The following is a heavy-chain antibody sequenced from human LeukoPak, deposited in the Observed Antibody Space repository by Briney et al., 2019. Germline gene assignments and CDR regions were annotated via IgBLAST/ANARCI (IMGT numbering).Heavy chain of an antibody. V-gene: IGHV3-33*01. Sequence: GRSLRLSCAASGFFFSSYGMHWVRQAPGKGLEWLAVIWYDGSNKYYADSVKGRFTISRDNSKNTLYLQMNSLRAEDSAVYYCARELPPLVKYYFDYWGQGTLVTVSS. J-gene: IGHJ4*02. CDR1: GFFFSSYG. CDR2: IWYDGSNK. CDR3: ARELPPLVKYYFDY. D-gene: IGHD1-26*01.